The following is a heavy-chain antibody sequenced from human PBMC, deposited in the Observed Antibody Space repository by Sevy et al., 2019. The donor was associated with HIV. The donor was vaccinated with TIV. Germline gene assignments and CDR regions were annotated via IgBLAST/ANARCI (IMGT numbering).Heavy chain of an antibody. CDR3: ARDGYSGSYLADP. CDR1: GFTFDDYT. D-gene: IGHD1-26*01. V-gene: IGHV3-43*01. CDR2: ISWDGGST. Sequence: GGSLRLSCAASGFTFDDYTMHWVRQAPGKGLEWVSLISWDGGSTYYADSVKGRFTISRDNSKNSLYLQMNSLRAEDTAVYYCARDGYSGSYLADPWGQGTLVTVSS. J-gene: IGHJ5*02.